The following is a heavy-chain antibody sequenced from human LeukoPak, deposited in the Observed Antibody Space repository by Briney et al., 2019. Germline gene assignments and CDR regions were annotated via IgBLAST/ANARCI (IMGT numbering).Heavy chain of an antibody. J-gene: IGHJ3*01. CDR3: VKDMGFDLLKDAFHV. D-gene: IGHD3-9*01. CDR2: ISWDSGNQ. V-gene: IGHV3-9*01. Sequence: GRSLRLSCVGSGFSLEDYAMHWVRQVPGRGLEWVSSISWDSGNQAYTDSVKGRFTISRDNGKNSLCLQMNSLRPEDTAFYYCVKDMGFDLLKDAFHVWGQGTLVTVSS. CDR1: GFSLEDYA.